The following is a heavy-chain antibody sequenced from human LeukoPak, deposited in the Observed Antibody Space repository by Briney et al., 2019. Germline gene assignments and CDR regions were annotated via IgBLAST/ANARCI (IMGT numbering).Heavy chain of an antibody. CDR2: IRINGGST. D-gene: IGHD3-10*01. CDR1: GFTFSSYA. J-gene: IGHJ4*02. V-gene: IGHV3-64D*06. Sequence: PGGSLRLSCSASGFTFSSYAWHRVRQAPGKGLEYVSGIRINGGSTYYADSVKGRFTISRDNSKNTLYLQMSSLRAEDTAVYYCVKTLKYYGSGRGLFDSWGQGTLVTVSS. CDR3: VKTLKYYGSGRGLFDS.